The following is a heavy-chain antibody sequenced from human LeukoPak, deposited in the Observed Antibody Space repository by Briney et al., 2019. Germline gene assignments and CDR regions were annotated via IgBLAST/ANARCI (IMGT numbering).Heavy chain of an antibody. CDR3: AKALAGHWYFDL. D-gene: IGHD6-19*01. V-gene: IGHV3-23*01. Sequence: SGGSLTLSCVASGFTFSTYTLNWVRQAPGKGLEWVSAITGSGGDTDYAASVKGRFTISRDNSKNTLYLQMNSLRAEDTAVYYCAKALAGHWYFDLWGRGTLVPASS. CDR2: ITGSGGDT. CDR1: GFTFSTYT. J-gene: IGHJ2*01.